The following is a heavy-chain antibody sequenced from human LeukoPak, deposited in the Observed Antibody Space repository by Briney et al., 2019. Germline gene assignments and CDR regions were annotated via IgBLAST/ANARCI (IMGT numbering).Heavy chain of an antibody. CDR1: GFTFSNYY. Sequence: PGGSLRLSCAASGFTFSNYYMNWARQAPGKGLEWVSYISDSSNTMYYADSVKGRFTISRDNAKNSLYLQVHSLRVEDTAVYYCARDQGGGTFDIWGQGTMVTVSS. CDR3: ARDQGGGTFDI. D-gene: IGHD3-16*01. J-gene: IGHJ3*02. CDR2: ISDSSNTM. V-gene: IGHV3-48*01.